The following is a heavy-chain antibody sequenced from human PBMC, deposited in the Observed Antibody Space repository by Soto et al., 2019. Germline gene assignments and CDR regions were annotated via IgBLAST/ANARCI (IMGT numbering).Heavy chain of an antibody. Sequence: QVQLGQSGAEVQKPGSSVKLSCKASGVPFSSYAISWVRQAPGQGLEWMGGIIPIFGTANYAQKFQGRVKITAAESTSTASMELSSLISEDTAVYYCARSRVTEDDDRSAFDIWGQGTMVTVAS. CDR2: IIPIFGTA. CDR1: GVPFSSYA. D-gene: IGHD3-22*01. CDR3: ARSRVTEDDDRSAFDI. J-gene: IGHJ3*02. V-gene: IGHV1-69*01.